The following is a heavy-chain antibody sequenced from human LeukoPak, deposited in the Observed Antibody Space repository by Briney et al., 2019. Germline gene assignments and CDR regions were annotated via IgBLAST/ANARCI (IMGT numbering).Heavy chain of an antibody. CDR3: AKGSGSSCYSPCDY. CDR1: GFTFSSYG. J-gene: IGHJ4*02. V-gene: IGHV3-30*18. CDR2: ISYDGTNK. D-gene: IGHD2-15*01. Sequence: GGSLRLSCAASGFTFSSYGMHWVRQAPGKGLEWVAIISYDGTNKYFADSVKGRFTISRDNSKNTLYLHMNSLRTEDTAVYYCAKGSGSSCYSPCDYWGQGILVTISS.